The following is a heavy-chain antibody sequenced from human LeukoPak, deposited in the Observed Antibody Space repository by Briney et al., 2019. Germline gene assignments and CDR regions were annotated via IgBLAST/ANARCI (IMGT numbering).Heavy chain of an antibody. Sequence: PSETLSLTCTVSGGSISSSSYYWGWIRQPPGKGLEWIGSIYYSGSTYYNPSLKSRVTISVDTSKNQFSLKLSSVTAADTAVYYCARVLARDGYNLRVDYCDYWGQGTLVTVSS. CDR2: IYYSGST. V-gene: IGHV4-39*07. D-gene: IGHD5-24*01. J-gene: IGHJ4*02. CDR1: GGSISSSSYY. CDR3: ARVLARDGYNLRVDYCDY.